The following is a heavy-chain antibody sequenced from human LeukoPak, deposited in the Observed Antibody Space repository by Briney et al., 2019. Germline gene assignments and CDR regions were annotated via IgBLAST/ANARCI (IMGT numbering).Heavy chain of an antibody. D-gene: IGHD3-10*01. CDR1: GGSISSGDYY. J-gene: IGHJ4*02. Sequence: SQTLSLTCTVSGGSISSGDYYWSWIRQPPGKGLEWIGYIYYSGSTYYNPSLKSRVTISVDTSENQFSLKLSSVTAADTAVYYCARGHYGSGSYYLYYFGYWGQGTLVTVSS. CDR3: ARGHYGSGSYYLYYFGY. CDR2: IYYSGST. V-gene: IGHV4-30-4*01.